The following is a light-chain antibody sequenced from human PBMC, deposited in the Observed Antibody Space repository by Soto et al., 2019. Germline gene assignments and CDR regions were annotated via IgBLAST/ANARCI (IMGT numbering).Light chain of an antibody. J-gene: IGKJ2*01. CDR2: DAS. Sequence: DIQMTQPPSTLSAYVGHRVTITCRARQSISGWLAWYQQKPGKAPKLMIYDASTLESGVPSRFRGSGSETEFTLTISRLQPDDFATYYCQQYKSLYTFGQGTKLEI. V-gene: IGKV1-5*01. CDR1: QSISGW. CDR3: QQYKSLYT.